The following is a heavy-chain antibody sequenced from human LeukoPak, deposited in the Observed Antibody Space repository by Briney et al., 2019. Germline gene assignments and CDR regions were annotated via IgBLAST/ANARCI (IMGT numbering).Heavy chain of an antibody. Sequence: SETLSLTCPVSGVSISNYYYWTWIRPPPGKGLGWIGLGYYAGSTNYNPSLKSRVTMSLDTSRNQFSLKLTSLTAADTAVYYCARGAMATSPFFDYWGQGTLVTVSS. D-gene: IGHD5-24*01. CDR2: GYYAGST. CDR3: ARGAMATSPFFDY. V-gene: IGHV4-59*01. CDR1: GVSISNYY. J-gene: IGHJ4*02.